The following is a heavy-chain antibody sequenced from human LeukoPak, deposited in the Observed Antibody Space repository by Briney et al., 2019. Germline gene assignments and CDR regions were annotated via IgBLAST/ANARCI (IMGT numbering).Heavy chain of an antibody. CDR3: ASGAQRDYVWGSYRLPWFDP. V-gene: IGHV1-2*02. J-gene: IGHJ5*02. D-gene: IGHD3-16*02. CDR1: GYTFTGYY. Sequence: ASVKVSCKASGYTFTGYYMHWVRQAPRQGLEWMGWINPNRCGTNYAQKFQGTVTITRDTSISTAYMELSRMRSAATDVYYCASGAQRDYVWGSYRLPWFDPWGQGPLVPVSS. CDR2: INPNRCGT.